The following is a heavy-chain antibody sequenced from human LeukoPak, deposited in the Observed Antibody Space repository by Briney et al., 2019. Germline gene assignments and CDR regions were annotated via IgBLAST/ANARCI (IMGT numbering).Heavy chain of an antibody. CDR3: ARRAGAYSHPYDY. V-gene: IGHV3-21*01. CDR1: GFTFDDYG. Sequence: PGGSLRLSCAASGFTFDDYGMSWVHQAPGKGLEWVSSISSSSNYIYYADSVKGRFTISRDNAKNSLYLQMNSLRAEDTAVYYCARRAGAYSHPYDYWGQGTLVTVSS. J-gene: IGHJ4*02. CDR2: ISSSSNYI. D-gene: IGHD4/OR15-4a*01.